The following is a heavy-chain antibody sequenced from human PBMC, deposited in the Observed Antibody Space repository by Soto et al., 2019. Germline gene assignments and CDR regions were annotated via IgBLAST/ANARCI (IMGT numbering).Heavy chain of an antibody. CDR1: GFTFDDYT. V-gene: IGHV3-43*01. J-gene: IGHJ6*02. CDR2: ISWDGGST. D-gene: IGHD6-13*01. Sequence: GGSLRLSCAASGFTFDDYTMHWVRQAPGKGLEWVSLISWDGGSTYYADSVKGRFTISRDNSKNSLYLQMNSLRTEDTALYYCAKDIWIAAAGTVPYGMDVWGQGTTVTVSS. CDR3: AKDIWIAAAGTVPYGMDV.